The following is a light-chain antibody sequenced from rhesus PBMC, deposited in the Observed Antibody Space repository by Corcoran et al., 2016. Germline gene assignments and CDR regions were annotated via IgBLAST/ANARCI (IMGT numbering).Light chain of an antibody. V-gene: IGLV2-23*01. CDR2: EVR. Sequence: QAALTQPPSVSGSPGQSVTISCTGSSNDVGGYDYVSWYQQDPGTAPKLMIYEVRSRPPVVSDRFSGSRSGNTASLTISGLQAEDEADYYCSAYAGSNTYIFGAGTRLTVL. J-gene: IGLJ1*01. CDR3: SAYAGSNTYI. CDR1: SNDVGGYDY.